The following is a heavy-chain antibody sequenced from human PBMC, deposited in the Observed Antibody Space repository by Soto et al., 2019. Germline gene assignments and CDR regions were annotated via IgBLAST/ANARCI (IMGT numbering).Heavy chain of an antibody. J-gene: IGHJ4*02. V-gene: IGHV1-58*01. CDR3: AAHLYYEFWDGRFDY. Sequence: SVKVSCKASGFTFTSSAVQWVRQARGQRLEWIGWIVVGSGNTNYAQKFQERVTITRDMSTSTAYMELSSLRSEDTAVYYCAAHLYYEFWDGRFDYWGQGTLVAVSS. CDR1: GFTFTSSA. D-gene: IGHD3-3*01. CDR2: IVVGSGNT.